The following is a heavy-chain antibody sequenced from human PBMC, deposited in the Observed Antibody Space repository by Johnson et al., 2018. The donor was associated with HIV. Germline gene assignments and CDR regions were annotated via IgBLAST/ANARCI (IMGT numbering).Heavy chain of an antibody. CDR3: ARDGYYDILTGYYRNDAFDI. J-gene: IGHJ3*02. CDR2: ISFAGVKT. Sequence: QVQLVESGGGVVQPGRSLRLSCAASGFSFSSYGMAWVRQAPGKGLEWVTVISFAGVKTYYADSVKGRFTISRDNSKKTLYLQINSLRSEDTAVYYCARDGYYDILTGYYRNDAFDIWGQGTMVTVSS. CDR1: GFSFSSYG. V-gene: IGHV3-30*03. D-gene: IGHD3-9*01.